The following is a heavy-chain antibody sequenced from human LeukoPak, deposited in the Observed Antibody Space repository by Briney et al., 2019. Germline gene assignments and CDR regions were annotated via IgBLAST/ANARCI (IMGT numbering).Heavy chain of an antibody. CDR2: INWNGGST. Sequence: GGSLRLSCAASGFTFDDYGMSWVRQAPGKGLEWVSGINWNGGSTGYADSVKGRFTISRDNAKNTLYLQMNSLRAEDTAVYYCAKDYSYGSDYWGQGTLVTVSS. CDR1: GFTFDDYG. V-gene: IGHV3-20*04. J-gene: IGHJ4*02. D-gene: IGHD5-18*01. CDR3: AKDYSYGSDY.